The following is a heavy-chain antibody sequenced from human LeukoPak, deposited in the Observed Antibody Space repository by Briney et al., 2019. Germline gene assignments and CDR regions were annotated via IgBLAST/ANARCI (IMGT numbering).Heavy chain of an antibody. Sequence: SETLSLTCTVSGGSISRYYWSWIRQPPGKGLEWIGYIYYSGRTNYNPSLKSRVTISVDTSKNQFSLKLSSVTAADTAVYYCARVSSSWYWNDAFDIWGQGRMVTVSS. J-gene: IGHJ3*02. CDR2: IYYSGRT. V-gene: IGHV4-59*01. CDR3: ARVSSSWYWNDAFDI. CDR1: GGSISRYY. D-gene: IGHD6-13*01.